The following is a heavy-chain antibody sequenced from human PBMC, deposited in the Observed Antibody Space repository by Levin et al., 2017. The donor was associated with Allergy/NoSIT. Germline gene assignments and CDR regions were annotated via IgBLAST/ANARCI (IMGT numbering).Heavy chain of an antibody. D-gene: IGHD5-24*01. V-gene: IGHV4-61*02. CDR2: IYVTGST. J-gene: IGHJ6*03. CDR3: AGDLEGFNGYTPYCYMDV. CDR1: GDSISRGFYY. Sequence: SQTLSLTCSVSGDSISRGFYYWSWIRQPAGEGLEWIGRIYVTGSTTYSPSLKSRVTISLDRSKDQVSLKINSETAAHPAVYYCAGDLEGFNGYTPYCYMDVWGKGTTVTVSS.